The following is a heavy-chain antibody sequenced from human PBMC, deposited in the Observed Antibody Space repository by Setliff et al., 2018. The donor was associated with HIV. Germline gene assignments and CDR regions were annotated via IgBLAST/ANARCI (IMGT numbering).Heavy chain of an antibody. CDR2: MCHGGNNN. Sequence: PSETLSLTCTVSGSFINSDYWGWIRQPPGKGLEWIGNMCHGGNNNYYNPSLKSRVTISVDTSKNRFSLQLTSVTAADTAVYYCARDPPGYGDSNDYWGQGTLVTVSS. CDR1: GSFINSDY. D-gene: IGHD4-17*01. V-gene: IGHV4-38-2*02. J-gene: IGHJ4*02. CDR3: ARDPPGYGDSNDY.